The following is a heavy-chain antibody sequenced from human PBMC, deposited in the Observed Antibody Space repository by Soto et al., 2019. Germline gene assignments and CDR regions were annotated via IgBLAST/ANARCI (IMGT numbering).Heavy chain of an antibody. CDR2: INDYGTTI. D-gene: IGHD1-1*01. CDR1: GFTLGNYW. V-gene: IGHV3-74*01. Sequence: EVQLVESGGGLVQSGGSLRLSCAVSGFTLGNYWMHCVRQAPGKGLVWVSRINDYGTTINYAESVEGRFIISRDDAKSEVYLQMNNLRAEDSAVSYCARGGLEPFDYWGQGALVTVPS. CDR3: ARGGLEPFDY. J-gene: IGHJ4*02.